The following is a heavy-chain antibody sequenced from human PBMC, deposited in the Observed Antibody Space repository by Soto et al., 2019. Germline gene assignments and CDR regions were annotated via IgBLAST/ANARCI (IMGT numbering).Heavy chain of an antibody. CDR2: MNLNSGYT. V-gene: IGHV1-8*01. Sequence: QVQLVQSGAEVKKPGASVKVSCKASGYTFTSHDINWVRQATGQGLEWMGWMNLNSGYTGYAQKFQGRVTMTRDNSIRTAFMELSSLRSEDTAVYYCARANGDFDYWGQGTLVTVSS. CDR1: GYTFTSHD. J-gene: IGHJ4*02. CDR3: ARANGDFDY. D-gene: IGHD4-17*01.